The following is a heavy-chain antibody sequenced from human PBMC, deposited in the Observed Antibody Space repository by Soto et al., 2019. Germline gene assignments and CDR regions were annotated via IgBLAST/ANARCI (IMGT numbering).Heavy chain of an antibody. CDR3: ALRRGFGELSI. CDR1: GFSLSTGGVG. CDR2: IYWDDDT. D-gene: IGHD3-10*01. V-gene: IGHV2-5*02. J-gene: IGHJ3*02. Sequence: QITLKESGPTLVKPTQTLTLTCNFSGFSLSTGGVGVGWIRQPPGKALEWLALIYWDDDTRYSPSLKNRLTITKDTSKNQVVLTMTDMAPVDTATYFCALRRGFGELSIWGQGTVVTVSS.